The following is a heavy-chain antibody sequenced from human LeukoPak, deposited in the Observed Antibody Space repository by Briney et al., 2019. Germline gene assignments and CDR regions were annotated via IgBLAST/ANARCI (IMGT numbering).Heavy chain of an antibody. V-gene: IGHV4-39*07. D-gene: IGHD6-13*01. J-gene: IGHJ3*01. CDR2: IYYSGST. Sequence: SETLSLTCTVSGGSMNSNIYYWGWVRQPPGTGLEWIATIYYSGSTYYNPSLKSRLTISEDTSNNQFYLKLSSVTAADTAFYYCARVAYSTSPDAFDFWGQGTMVTVSS. CDR1: GGSMNSNIYY. CDR3: ARVAYSTSPDAFDF.